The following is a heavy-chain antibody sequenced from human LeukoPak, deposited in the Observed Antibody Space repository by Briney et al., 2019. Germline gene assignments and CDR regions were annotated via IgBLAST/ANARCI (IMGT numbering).Heavy chain of an antibody. D-gene: IGHD6-13*01. J-gene: IGHJ4*02. CDR2: IYYTGST. Sequence: SETLSLTCTGSGGSISRDYWSWIRQPPGKGLEWIGYIYYTGSTNYNPSLKSRVTISVDTSKNQFSLKLSSVTAADTAVYYCARDRPGGSSLDYWGQGTLVTVSS. CDR1: GGSISRDY. CDR3: ARDRPGGSSLDY. V-gene: IGHV4-59*01.